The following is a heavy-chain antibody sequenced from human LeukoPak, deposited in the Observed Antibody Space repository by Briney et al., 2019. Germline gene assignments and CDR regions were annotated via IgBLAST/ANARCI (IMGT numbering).Heavy chain of an antibody. J-gene: IGHJ5*02. V-gene: IGHV1-18*01. CDR3: ARVEHIVVVTAISPVFDP. D-gene: IGHD2-21*02. CDR2: ISAYNGNT. CDR1: GYTFTSYG. Sequence: ASVKVSCKASGYTFTSYGISWVRQAPGQGLEWMGWISAYNGNTNYAQKLQGRVTMTTDTSTSTAYMELRSLRSDDTAVYYCARVEHIVVVTAISPVFDPWGQGTLVTVSS.